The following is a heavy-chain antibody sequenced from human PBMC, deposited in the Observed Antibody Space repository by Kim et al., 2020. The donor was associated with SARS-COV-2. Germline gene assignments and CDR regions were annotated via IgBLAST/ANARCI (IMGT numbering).Heavy chain of an antibody. CDR3: ARDPDTSSKVDY. Sequence: GGSLRLSCAASGFTFSDHYMHWIRQAPGKGLEWISRITTSGSDTYYTESVKGRFTISRDNAKNSLYLQMDSLRAEDTAVYYCARDPDTSSKVDYWGQGTLVTVSS. J-gene: IGHJ4*02. CDR2: ITTSGSDT. V-gene: IGHV3-11*01. D-gene: IGHD6-13*01. CDR1: GFTFSDHY.